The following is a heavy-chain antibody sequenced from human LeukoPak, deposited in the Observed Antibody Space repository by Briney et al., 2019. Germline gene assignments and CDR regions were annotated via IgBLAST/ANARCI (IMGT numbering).Heavy chain of an antibody. J-gene: IGHJ4*02. D-gene: IGHD3-16*01. CDR1: GFTFSSYE. CDR2: ISSSGSTI. CDR3: ASARLGEFDY. Sequence: PGGSLRLSCAASGFTFSSYEMNWVRQAPGKGLEWVSYISSSGSTIYYADSVKGRFTISRYNAKTSLYLQMNSLRAEDTAVYYCASARLGEFDYWGQGTLVTVSS. V-gene: IGHV3-48*03.